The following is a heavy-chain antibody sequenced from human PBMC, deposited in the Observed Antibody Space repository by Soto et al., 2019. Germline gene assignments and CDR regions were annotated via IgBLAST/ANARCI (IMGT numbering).Heavy chain of an antibody. CDR2: INPNSGGT. Sequence: GASVKVSCKASGYIFTDYYMHWVRQAPGQELGWMGRINPNSGGTNYAQKFQGRVTMTRDTSISTAYTELSSLRSEDTAVYYCARTEQWEIPYRTGFDPWGQGTLVTVSS. V-gene: IGHV1-2*06. CDR3: ARTEQWEIPYRTGFDP. J-gene: IGHJ5*02. D-gene: IGHD1-26*01. CDR1: GYIFTDYY.